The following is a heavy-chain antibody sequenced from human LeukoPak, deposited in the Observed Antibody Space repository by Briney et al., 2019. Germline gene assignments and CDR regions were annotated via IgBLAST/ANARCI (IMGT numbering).Heavy chain of an antibody. CDR2: IYYSGST. Sequence: PSETLSLTCTVSGGSISSSSYYWGWIRQPPGKGLEWIGSIYYSGSTYYNPSLKSRVTISVDTSKNQFSLKLSSVTAADTAVYYCARHGYRLWALTGGGGRYYFDYWGQGTLVTVSS. D-gene: IGHD2-15*01. J-gene: IGHJ4*02. CDR3: ARHGYRLWALTGGGGRYYFDY. CDR1: GGSISSSSYY. V-gene: IGHV4-39*01.